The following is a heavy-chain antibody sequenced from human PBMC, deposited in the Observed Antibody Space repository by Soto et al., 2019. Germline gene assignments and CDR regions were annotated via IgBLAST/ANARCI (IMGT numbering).Heavy chain of an antibody. CDR3: ARCTIAARLKNWFDP. CDR1: GYTFTSYY. CDR2: INPSGGST. D-gene: IGHD6-6*01. Sequence: ASVKVSCKASGYTFTSYYMHWVRQAPGQGLEWMGIINPSGGSTSYAQKFQGRVTMTRDTSTSTVYMELSSLRSEDTAVYYCARCTIAARLKNWFDPWGQGTLVTVSS. V-gene: IGHV1-46*01. J-gene: IGHJ5*02.